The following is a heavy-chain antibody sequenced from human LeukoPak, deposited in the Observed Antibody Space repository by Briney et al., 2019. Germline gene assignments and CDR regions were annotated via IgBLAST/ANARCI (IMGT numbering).Heavy chain of an antibody. CDR2: IYYSGST. J-gene: IGHJ4*02. V-gene: IGHV4-59*01. D-gene: IGHD3-22*01. CDR1: GGSISSYY. Sequence: PSETPSLTCTVSGGSISSYYWSWIRQPPGKGLEWIGYIYYSGSTNYNPSLKSRVTISVDTSKNQFSLKLSSVTAADTAVYYCARSSRDYYDSSGYYYYWGQGTLVTVSS. CDR3: ARSSRDYYDSSGYYYY.